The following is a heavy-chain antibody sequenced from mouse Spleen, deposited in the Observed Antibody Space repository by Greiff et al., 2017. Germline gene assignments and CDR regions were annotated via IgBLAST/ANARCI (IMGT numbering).Heavy chain of an antibody. CDR1: GFSLTSYG. CDR3: ARSELLRLSYYAMDY. CDR2: IWSDGST. Sequence: VKLVESGPGLVAPSQSLSITCTVSGFSLTSYGVHWVRQPPGKGLEWLVVIWSDGSTTYNSALKSRLSISKDNSKSQVFLKMNSLQTDDTAMYYCARSELLRLSYYAMDYWGQGTSVTVSS. V-gene: IGHV2-6*02. J-gene: IGHJ4*01. D-gene: IGHD1-2*01.